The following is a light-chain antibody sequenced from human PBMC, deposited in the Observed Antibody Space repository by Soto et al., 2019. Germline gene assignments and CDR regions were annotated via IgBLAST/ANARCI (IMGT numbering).Light chain of an antibody. CDR1: QSVSNSY. CDR3: QQYGSSPRT. Sequence: EIVLTQSPGTLSLSPGEGATLSCRASQSVSNSYLAWYQQKPGQAPRLLIYGASSRATGIPDRFSGSGSGTDFTLTISRLEPEDLAVYYCQQYGSSPRTFGQGTKVEIK. CDR2: GAS. J-gene: IGKJ1*01. V-gene: IGKV3-20*01.